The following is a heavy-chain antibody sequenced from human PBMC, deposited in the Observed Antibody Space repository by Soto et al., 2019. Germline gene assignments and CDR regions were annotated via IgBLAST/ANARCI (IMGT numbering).Heavy chain of an antibody. CDR2: IIPIFGTA. CDR3: ARAGDWNSWFGMDV. V-gene: IGHV1-69*06. CDR1: GGTFSSYA. J-gene: IGHJ6*02. D-gene: IGHD1-7*01. Sequence: ASVKVSCKASGGTFSSYAISWVRQAPGQGLEWMGGIIPIFGTANYAQEFQGRVTITADKSTSTAYMELSSLRSEDTAVRYCARAGDWNSWFGMDVWGQGTTVTVSS.